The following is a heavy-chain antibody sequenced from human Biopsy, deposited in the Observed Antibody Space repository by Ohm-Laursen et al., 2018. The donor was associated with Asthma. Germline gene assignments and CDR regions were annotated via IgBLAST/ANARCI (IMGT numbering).Heavy chain of an antibody. J-gene: IGHJ6*02. CDR1: GFTFSNYA. Sequence: SLRLSCSASGFTFSNYAMSWVRQAPGKGLEWVANLGPDASETYSVDSMKGRLTVSRDNAKTSIFLQLNTLRVEDTAVYYCASLHYFGMNVWGQGTTVTVSS. CDR3: ASLHYFGMNV. CDR2: LGPDASET. V-gene: IGHV3-7*02.